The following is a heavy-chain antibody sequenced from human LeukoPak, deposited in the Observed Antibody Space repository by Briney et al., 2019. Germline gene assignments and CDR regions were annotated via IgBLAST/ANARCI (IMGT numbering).Heavy chain of an antibody. J-gene: IGHJ5*02. D-gene: IGHD4-17*01. V-gene: IGHV3-74*01. CDR3: ARARYGYRLPVDP. Sequence: PGESLRLSCAASGFPFSNYWMHWVRQAPGKGLVWVSHIKNDGSSTSYADSVKGRFTISRDNAKNTVYLQMNSLRDEDTAVYYCARARYGYRLPVDPWGQGTLVTVSS. CDR2: IKNDGSST. CDR1: GFPFSNYW.